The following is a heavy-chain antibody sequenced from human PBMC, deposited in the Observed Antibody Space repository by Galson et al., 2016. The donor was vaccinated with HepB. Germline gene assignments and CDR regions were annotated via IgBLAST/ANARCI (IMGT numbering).Heavy chain of an antibody. V-gene: IGHV4-31*03. CDR2: IHYSGST. J-gene: IGHJ4*02. Sequence: TLSLTCSVSGASLTSGEFYWTWIRQHPGKGLEWIGYIHYSGSTYFSPSLKSRVTISLDTSKKQFSLKLTSVTAADTAVYYCARGGSGSYYREYYFDHWGQGALVTVSS. CDR1: GASLTSGEFY. D-gene: IGHD3-10*01. CDR3: ARGGSGSYYREYYFDH.